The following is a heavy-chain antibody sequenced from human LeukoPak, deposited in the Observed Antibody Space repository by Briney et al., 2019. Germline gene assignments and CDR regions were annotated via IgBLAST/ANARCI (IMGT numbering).Heavy chain of an antibody. V-gene: IGHV4-34*01. CDR1: GGSFSGYY. CDR2: INHSGST. J-gene: IGHJ4*02. D-gene: IGHD6-13*01. Sequence: KTSETLSLTCAVYGGSFSGYYWSWIRQPPGKGLEWIGEINHSGSTNYNPSLKSRVTISVDTSKNQFSLKLSSVTAADTAVYYCARGHFSSSLDYWGQGTLVTVSS. CDR3: ARGHFSSSLDY.